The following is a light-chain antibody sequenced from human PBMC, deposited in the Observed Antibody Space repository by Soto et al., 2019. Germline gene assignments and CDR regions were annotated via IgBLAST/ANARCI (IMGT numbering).Light chain of an antibody. CDR2: KAS. CDR3: QQYRT. CDR1: QTISSW. J-gene: IGKJ1*01. V-gene: IGKV1-5*03. Sequence: DMQMTQSPSMLAASVGDRVTITCRASQTISSWMAWYQHKPGKAPKLLIYKASTLESGVPSRFSGSGSGTEFTLTISSLQPDDFATYFCQQYRTFGQGTKVEL.